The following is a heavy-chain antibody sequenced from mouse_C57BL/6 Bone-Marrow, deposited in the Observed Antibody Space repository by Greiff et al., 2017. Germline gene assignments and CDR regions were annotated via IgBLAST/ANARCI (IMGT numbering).Heavy chain of an antibody. D-gene: IGHD2-2*01. V-gene: IGHV1-76*01. Sequence: QVQLQQSGAELVRPGASVKLSCKASGYTFTDYYITWVKQRPGQGLEWIARIYPGSGNTYYHEKFKGKATLTAEKSSSTASMQHSSLTSEDSAVYFCAMVTTWNYFDYWGQGTTLTVSS. CDR2: IYPGSGNT. CDR3: AMVTTWNYFDY. J-gene: IGHJ2*01. CDR1: GYTFTDYY.